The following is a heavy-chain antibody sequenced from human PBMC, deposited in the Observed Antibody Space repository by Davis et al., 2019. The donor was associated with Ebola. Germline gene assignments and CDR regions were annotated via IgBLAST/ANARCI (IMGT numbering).Heavy chain of an antibody. CDR1: GFTFSTYG. J-gene: IGHJ4*02. V-gene: IGHV3-30*02. CDR2: MRNDENTK. CDR3: AKDLLKSWSNYFDH. D-gene: IGHD2-15*01. Sequence: GESLKISCAASGFTFSTYGMHWVRQAPGKGLEWVAFMRNDENTKYYGDSVKGRFTISRDNSKGNLFLEMNSLRAEDTAVYYCAKDLLKSWSNYFDHWGQGTLLTVSS.